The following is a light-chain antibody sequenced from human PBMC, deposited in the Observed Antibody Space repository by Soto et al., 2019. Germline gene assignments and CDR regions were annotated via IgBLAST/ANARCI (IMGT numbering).Light chain of an antibody. CDR3: QNYGSTPPMYT. Sequence: EIVLPQSPGTLSVSPGERATLSCRASQSVSSNSLVWYQQKPGQAPRLLIYGASIRATGIPDRFSGSGSGTDFTLTISRLEPEDFGVFYCQNYGSTPPMYTFGQGTKLEIK. CDR2: GAS. J-gene: IGKJ2*01. V-gene: IGKV3-20*01. CDR1: QSVSSNS.